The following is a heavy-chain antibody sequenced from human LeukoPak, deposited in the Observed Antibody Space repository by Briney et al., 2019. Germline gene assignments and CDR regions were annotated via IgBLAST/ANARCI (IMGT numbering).Heavy chain of an antibody. Sequence: ASVTVSCKASGYTFTGYYMHWVRQAPGQGLEWMGWINPNSGGTNYAQKFQGRVTMTRDTSISTAYMELSRLRSDDTAVYYCARVHNAFIYGSGSYYYYFDYWGQGTLVTVSS. J-gene: IGHJ4*02. V-gene: IGHV1-2*02. CDR1: GYTFTGYY. D-gene: IGHD3-10*01. CDR2: INPNSGGT. CDR3: ARVHNAFIYGSGSYYYYFDY.